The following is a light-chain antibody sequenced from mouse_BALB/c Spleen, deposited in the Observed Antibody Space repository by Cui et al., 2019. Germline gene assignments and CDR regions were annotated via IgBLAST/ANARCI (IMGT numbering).Light chain of an antibody. CDR2: NAK. V-gene: IGKV12-41*01. J-gene: IGKJ5*01. Sequence: DIQMTQSPASLSASVGETVTSTCLASGNSHNYLAWYQQKQGKSPQLLVYNAKTLADGVPSRFSGSGSGTQYSLKINSLQPEDFGSYYCQHFWSTPLTFGAGTKLELK. CDR3: QHFWSTPLT. CDR1: GNSHNY.